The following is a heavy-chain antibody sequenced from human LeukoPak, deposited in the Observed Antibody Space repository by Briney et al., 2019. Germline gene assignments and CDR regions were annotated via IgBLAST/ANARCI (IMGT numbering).Heavy chain of an antibody. V-gene: IGHV3-33*06. CDR2: IWYDGSNK. D-gene: IGHD3-3*01. Sequence: GGSLRLSCAASGFTFSSYGMHWVRQAPGKGLEWVAVIWYDGSNKYYADSVKGRFTISRDNSKNTLYLQMNSLRAEDTAVYYCAKYAAKYYDFWSGTPGGWFDPWGQGTLVTVSS. CDR3: AKYAAKYYDFWSGTPGGWFDP. J-gene: IGHJ5*02. CDR1: GFTFSSYG.